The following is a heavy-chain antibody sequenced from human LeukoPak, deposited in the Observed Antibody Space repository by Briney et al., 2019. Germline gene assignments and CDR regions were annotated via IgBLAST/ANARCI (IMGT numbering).Heavy chain of an antibody. CDR3: PRETKDIYSPSWGLYDTYYYIDA. J-gene: IGHJ6*03. CDR1: PGSMDSGLYY. Sequence: PSETLSLTCAVSPGSMDSGLYYWTWIRQPAGKGLEWIGRISNSGGTAYNPSLRSRVTITLDTSNNHLSLKVTSVTAADTAVYYCPRETKDIYSPSWGLYDTYYYIDAWGKGTTVTVSS. V-gene: IGHV4-61*02. D-gene: IGHD5/OR15-5a*01. CDR2: ISNSGGT.